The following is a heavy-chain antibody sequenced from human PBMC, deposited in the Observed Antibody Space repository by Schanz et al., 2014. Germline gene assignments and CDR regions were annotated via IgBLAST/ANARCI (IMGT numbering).Heavy chain of an antibody. Sequence: QVQLVQSGAEVKKPGSSVKVSCKASGGTFSSFAIFWVRQAPGQGLEWMGTIIPILDITNYAQKFQGRVTITADKSTSTAYMELSNLRSEDTAVYYCARAGKDYSDSSGYATYYFGNWGQGTLVTVSS. D-gene: IGHD3-22*01. V-gene: IGHV1-69*04. CDR1: GGTFSSFA. CDR2: IIPILDIT. CDR3: ARAGKDYSDSSGYATYYFGN. J-gene: IGHJ4*02.